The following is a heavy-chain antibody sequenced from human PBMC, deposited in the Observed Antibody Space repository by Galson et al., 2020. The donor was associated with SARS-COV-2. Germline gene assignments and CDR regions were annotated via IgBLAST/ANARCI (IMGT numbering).Heavy chain of an antibody. Sequence: SETLSLTCTVSGGSISSSSYYWGWIRQPPGKGLEWIGSIYYSGSTYYNPSLKSRVTISVDTSKNQFSLKLSSVTAADTAVYYCARQDRGWLQLRPNTFDYWGQGTLVTVSS. CDR3: ARQDRGWLQLRPNTFDY. J-gene: IGHJ4*02. D-gene: IGHD5-12*01. CDR1: GGSISSSSYY. CDR2: IYYSGST. V-gene: IGHV4-39*01.